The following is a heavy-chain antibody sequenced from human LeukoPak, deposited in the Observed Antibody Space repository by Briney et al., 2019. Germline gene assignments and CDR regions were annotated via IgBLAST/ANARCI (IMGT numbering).Heavy chain of an antibody. CDR2: ISSSSSNI. D-gene: IGHD6-13*01. Sequence: GGSLRLSCAASGFTFSSYIMNWVRQAPGKGLERVSSISSSSSNIYYADSVKGRFTISRDNAKNSLYLQMNSLRAEDTAVYYCARGAAAAGALEDYWGQGTLVTVSS. CDR3: ARGAAAAGALEDY. J-gene: IGHJ4*02. CDR1: GFTFSSYI. V-gene: IGHV3-21*01.